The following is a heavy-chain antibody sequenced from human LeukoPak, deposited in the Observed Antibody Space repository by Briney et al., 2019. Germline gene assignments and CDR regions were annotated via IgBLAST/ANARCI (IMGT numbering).Heavy chain of an antibody. CDR3: ARASGYCSSTSCSYYYYYYMDV. J-gene: IGHJ6*03. Sequence: SETLSLTCTVSGGSISSYYWSWIRQPPGKGLEWIGYIYYSGSTNYNPSLKSRVTISVDTSKNQFSLKLSSVTAADTAVYYCARASGYCSSTSCSYYYYYYMDVWGKGTTVTVSS. V-gene: IGHV4-59*01. CDR2: IYYSGST. D-gene: IGHD2-2*01. CDR1: GGSISSYY.